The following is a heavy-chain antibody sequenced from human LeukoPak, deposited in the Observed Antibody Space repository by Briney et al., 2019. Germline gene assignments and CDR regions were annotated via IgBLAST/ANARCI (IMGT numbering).Heavy chain of an antibody. D-gene: IGHD3-3*01. Sequence: PGGSLRLSCAASGFTFSSYAMHWARQAPGKGLEWVAVISYDGSNKYYADSVKGRFTISRDNSKNTLYLQMNSLRAEDTAVYYCARDRGRFLEWLPTFDYWGQGTLVTVSS. CDR1: GFTFSSYA. CDR2: ISYDGSNK. J-gene: IGHJ4*02. V-gene: IGHV3-30*04. CDR3: ARDRGRFLEWLPTFDY.